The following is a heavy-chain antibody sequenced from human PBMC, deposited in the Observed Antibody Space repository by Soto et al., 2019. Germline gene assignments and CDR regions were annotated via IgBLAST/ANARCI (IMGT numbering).Heavy chain of an antibody. Sequence: GGSLRLSCAASGFTFSSYWMHWVRQAPGKGLVWVSRINSDGSSTSYADSVKGRFTISRDNAKNTLYLQMNSLRAADTAVDYCARVLCCRRYHCPCGMGVWGQGTTVNVSS. J-gene: IGHJ6*02. CDR1: GFTFSSYW. D-gene: IGHD1-20*01. V-gene: IGHV3-74*01. CDR3: ARVLCCRRYHCPCGMGV. CDR2: INSDGSST.